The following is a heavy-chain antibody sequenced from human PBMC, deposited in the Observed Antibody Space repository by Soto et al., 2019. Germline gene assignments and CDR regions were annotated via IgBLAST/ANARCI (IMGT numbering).Heavy chain of an antibody. J-gene: IGHJ6*02. CDR2: IMPVFRTP. CDR1: EGTFRPAP. V-gene: IGHV1-69*12. D-gene: IGHD2-8*01. Sequence: QVQLEQSGAEVKKPGSSVKVSCKASEGTFRPAPFSWVRQALGQGLEWMGGIMPVFRTPDYAQKFQGRVTITADESTNTAYMELSGLRSDDTAVYYCARDNDRPQLGGNYYYILDVWGQGTTITVSS. CDR3: ARDNDRPQLGGNYYYILDV.